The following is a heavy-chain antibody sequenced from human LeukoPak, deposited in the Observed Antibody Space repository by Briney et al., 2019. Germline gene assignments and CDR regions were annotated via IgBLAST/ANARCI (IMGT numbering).Heavy chain of an antibody. D-gene: IGHD6-13*01. Sequence: SETLSLTCTVSGGSISSGDYYWSWIRQSPSRGLEWLGRTYYRSKWYNDYAVSVKSRITINPDTSKNQFSLQLNSVTPEDTAVYYCARDSAAAFDYWGQGTLVTVSS. V-gene: IGHV6-1*01. J-gene: IGHJ4*02. CDR2: TYYRSKWYN. CDR1: GGSISSGD. CDR3: ARDSAAAFDY.